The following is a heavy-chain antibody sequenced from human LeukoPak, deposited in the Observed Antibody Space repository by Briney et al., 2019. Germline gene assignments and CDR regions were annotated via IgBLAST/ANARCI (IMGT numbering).Heavy chain of an antibody. CDR2: ISSNGGAT. CDR1: RLTFSSYA. D-gene: IGHD6-13*01. Sequence: PGGSLRLSCAASRLTFSSYAMHWVRQAPGKGLEYVSAISSNGGATYYANSVKGRFTISRDNSKNTLYLQMGSLRAEDMAVYYCAREGAAASVDYWGQGTLVTVSS. CDR3: AREGAAASVDY. J-gene: IGHJ4*02. V-gene: IGHV3-64*01.